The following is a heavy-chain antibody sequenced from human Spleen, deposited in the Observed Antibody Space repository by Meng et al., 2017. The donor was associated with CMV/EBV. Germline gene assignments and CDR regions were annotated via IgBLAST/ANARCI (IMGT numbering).Heavy chain of an antibody. CDR3: ARIPYCSGGSCHFDP. V-gene: IGHV3-11*01. J-gene: IGHJ5*02. CDR1: GLTFSDYY. Sequence: GGSLRLSCAASGLTFSDYYMNWIRQAPGKGLEWVSYISSVGSTRKYAESVKGRFTISRDNAKNSLYLQMNSLRVDDTAVYYCARIPYCSGGSCHFDPWGQGTLVTVSS. CDR2: ISSVGSTR. D-gene: IGHD2-15*01.